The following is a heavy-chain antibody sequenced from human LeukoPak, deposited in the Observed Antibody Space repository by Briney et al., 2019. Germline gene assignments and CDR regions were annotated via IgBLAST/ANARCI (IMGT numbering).Heavy chain of an antibody. D-gene: IGHD6-19*01. V-gene: IGHV4-34*01. J-gene: IGHJ3*01. CDR3: ARGESVNRSGWFELLYGFDV. CDR2: INHSEPL. CDR1: GESFNTHY. Sequence: PSETLSLTCAVHGESFNTHYWSWIRQTPGKGPEWIGGLEWSGGINHSEPLKYTPSLKSRLTIPQDASKQQFSLGLNSVPAADTAVYYCARGESVNRSGWFELLYGFDVWTQGTRVIVFS.